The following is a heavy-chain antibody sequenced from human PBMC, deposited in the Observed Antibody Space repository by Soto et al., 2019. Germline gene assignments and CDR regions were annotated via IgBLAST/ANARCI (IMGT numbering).Heavy chain of an antibody. Sequence: SETLSLTCIVFGGSIRNYYWSWIRQPAGKGLEWIGRIYTTGSTNYNPALKSRVAMSLDTSTNQVSLKLRSVTAADTAVYYCARDEYYDSNNWFDPWGPGTLVT. CDR3: ARDEYYDSNNWFDP. CDR1: GGSIRNYY. J-gene: IGHJ5*02. CDR2: IYTTGST. D-gene: IGHD3-16*01. V-gene: IGHV4-4*07.